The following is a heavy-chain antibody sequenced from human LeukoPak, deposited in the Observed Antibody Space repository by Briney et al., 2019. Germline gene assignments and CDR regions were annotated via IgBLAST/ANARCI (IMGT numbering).Heavy chain of an antibody. CDR1: GGSISSGGYY. D-gene: IGHD6-13*01. J-gene: IGHJ6*02. CDR2: IYYSGST. CDR3: ARNGDIAAAGRGYYYGMDV. Sequence: SETLSLTCTVSGGSISSGGYYWSWIRQHPGKGLEWIGYIYYSGSTYYNPSLKSRVTISVDTSKNQFSLKLSSVTAADTAVYYCARNGDIAAAGRGYYYGMDVWGQGTTVTVSS. V-gene: IGHV4-31*03.